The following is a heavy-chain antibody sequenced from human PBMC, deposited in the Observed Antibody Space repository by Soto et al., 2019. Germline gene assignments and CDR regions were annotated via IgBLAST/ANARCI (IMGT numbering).Heavy chain of an antibody. CDR3: ARARATIAAAAIFDC. V-gene: IGHV4-4*02. CDR2: VYRTGST. Sequence: QPPGKGLEWIGEVYRTGSTNYNPSLESRLTISVDKSKNQFSLKLTSVTAADTAVYYCARARATIAAAAIFDCWGQGTLVTVSS. D-gene: IGHD6-13*01. J-gene: IGHJ4*02.